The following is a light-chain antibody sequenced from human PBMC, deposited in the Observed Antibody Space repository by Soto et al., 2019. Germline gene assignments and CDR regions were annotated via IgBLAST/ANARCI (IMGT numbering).Light chain of an antibody. V-gene: IGLV2-23*02. CDR3: CSYAGSSWV. J-gene: IGLJ3*02. Sequence: QSALTQPASVSGSPGQSITMSCKGTSSDVGSYNLVSWYQQHPGKAPKVMIYDVSKRPSGVSNRFSGSNSGNTASLTISGVQAEDEDDYYCCSYAGSSWVFGGGTQLTVL. CDR1: SSDVGSYNL. CDR2: DVS.